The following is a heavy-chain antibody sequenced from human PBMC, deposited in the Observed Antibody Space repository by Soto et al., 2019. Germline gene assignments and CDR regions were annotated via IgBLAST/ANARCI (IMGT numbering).Heavy chain of an antibody. V-gene: IGHV3-33*01. CDR3: ARAAQKAVAGARGHYYYYGMDV. CDR2: IWYDGSNK. CDR1: GFTFSSYG. D-gene: IGHD6-19*01. Sequence: PGGSLRLSCAASGFTFSSYGMHWVRQAPGKGLEWVAVIWYDGSNKYYADSVKGRFTISRDNSKNTLYLQMNSLRAEDTAVYYCARAAQKAVAGARGHYYYYGMDVWGQGTTVTVSS. J-gene: IGHJ6*02.